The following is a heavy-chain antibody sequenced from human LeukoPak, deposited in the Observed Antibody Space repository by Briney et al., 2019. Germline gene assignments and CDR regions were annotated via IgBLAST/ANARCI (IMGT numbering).Heavy chain of an antibody. Sequence: PGRSLRLSCVVSGFRFDDYGMHWARQAPGKGLEWVSGISWSGTTTGYADSVKGRFTISRDSAKNSLYLQMDSLRVEDTALYYCAKDESTGGFAPGYFYGMGVWGQGTTVTVSS. V-gene: IGHV3-9*01. D-gene: IGHD3-16*01. CDR1: GFRFDDYG. CDR3: AKDESTGGFAPGYFYGMGV. J-gene: IGHJ6*02. CDR2: ISWSGTTT.